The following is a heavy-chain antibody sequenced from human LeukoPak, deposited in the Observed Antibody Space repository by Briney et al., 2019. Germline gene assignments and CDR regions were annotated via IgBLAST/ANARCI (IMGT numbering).Heavy chain of an antibody. D-gene: IGHD3-16*01. V-gene: IGHV4-39*01. Sequence: KPSETLSLTCTVSGGSISSSSNYWGWIRQPPGKGLEWIGTIYYSGSTYYNPSLKSRLTISVDTSKLQFSLMLTSVTAADKAVYYCARHGSYYYYMDVWGKGTTDTVSS. CDR1: GGSISSSSNY. CDR3: ARHGSYYYYMDV. J-gene: IGHJ6*03. CDR2: IYYSGST.